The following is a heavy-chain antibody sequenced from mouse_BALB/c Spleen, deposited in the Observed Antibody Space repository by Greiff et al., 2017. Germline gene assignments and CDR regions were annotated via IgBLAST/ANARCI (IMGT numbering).Heavy chain of an antibody. CDR3: AREDYDYYAMDY. CDR1: GYTFTNYW. CDR2: IYPGGGYT. J-gene: IGHJ4*01. Sequence: QVHVKQSGAELVRPGTSVKMSCKAAGYTFTNYWIGWVKQRPGHGLEWIGDIYPGGGYTNYNEKFKGKATLTADTSSSTAYMQLSSLTSEDSAIYYCAREDYDYYAMDYWGQGTSVTVSS. V-gene: IGHV1-63*02. D-gene: IGHD2-4*01.